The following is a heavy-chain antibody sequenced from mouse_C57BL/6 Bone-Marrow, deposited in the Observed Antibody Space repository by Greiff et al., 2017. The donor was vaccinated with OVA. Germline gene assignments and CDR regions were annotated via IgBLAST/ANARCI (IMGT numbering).Heavy chain of an antibody. J-gene: IGHJ2*01. CDR2: IYPGSGST. Sequence: QVHVKQPGAELVKPGASVKMSCKASGYTFTSYWITWVKQRPGQGLEWIGDIYPGSGSTNYNEKFKSKATLTVDTSSSTAYMQLSSLTSEDSAVYYCARGGIVRVDYWGQGTTLTVSS. CDR3: ARGGIVRVDY. CDR1: GYTFTSYW. D-gene: IGHD2-5*01. V-gene: IGHV1-55*01.